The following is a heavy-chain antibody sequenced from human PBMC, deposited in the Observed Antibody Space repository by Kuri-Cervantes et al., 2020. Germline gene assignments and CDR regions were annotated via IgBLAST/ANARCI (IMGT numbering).Heavy chain of an antibody. CDR1: GFTFSSYG. J-gene: IGHJ6*02. D-gene: IGHD4-17*01. CDR2: ISYDGSNK. V-gene: IGHV3-30*03. Sequence: LSLTCAASGFTFSSYGMHWVRQAPGKGLEWVAVISYDGSNKYYADSVEGRFTISRDNSKNTLYLQMNSLRAEDTAVYYCARDGATVTTTYYYGMDVWGQGTTVTVSS. CDR3: ARDGATVTTTYYYGMDV.